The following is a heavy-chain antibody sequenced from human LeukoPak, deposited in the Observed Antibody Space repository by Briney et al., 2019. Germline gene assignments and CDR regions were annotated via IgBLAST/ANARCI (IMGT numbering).Heavy chain of an antibody. Sequence: GGSLRLSCAAPGFTFSSYSMNWVRQAPGKGLEWVSSISSSSSYIYYADSVKGRFTISRDNAKNSLYLQMNSLRAEDTAVYYCARAPNYGSGGILDYWGQGTLVTVSS. CDR2: ISSSSSYI. J-gene: IGHJ4*02. CDR1: GFTFSSYS. D-gene: IGHD3-10*01. CDR3: ARAPNYGSGGILDY. V-gene: IGHV3-21*01.